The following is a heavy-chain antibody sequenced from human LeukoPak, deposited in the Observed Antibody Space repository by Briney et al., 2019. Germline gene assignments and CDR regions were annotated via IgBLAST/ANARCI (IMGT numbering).Heavy chain of an antibody. CDR3: ARGNQVLLWFGESLEFDY. J-gene: IGHJ4*02. V-gene: IGHV1-2*02. D-gene: IGHD3-10*01. CDR1: GYTFTGYY. CDR2: INPNSGGT. Sequence: ASVKVSCKASGYTFTGYYMHWVRQAPGQGLEWMGWINPNSGGTNYAQKLQGRVTMTTDTSTSTAYMELRSLRSDDTAVYYCARGNQVLLWFGESLEFDYWGQGTLVTVSS.